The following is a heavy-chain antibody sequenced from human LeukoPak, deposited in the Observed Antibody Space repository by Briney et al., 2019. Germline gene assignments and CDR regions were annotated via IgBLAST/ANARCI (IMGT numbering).Heavy chain of an antibody. Sequence: SETLSLTCTVSSGSISNGGYYWGWIRQPPGKGLEWIGSIYYSGTSYYNPSLTSRLTISVDTSNNQFSLKLSSVTAADTAVYYCARAVMVAVAGGRFDRWGQGTLVTVSS. CDR1: SGSISNGGYY. V-gene: IGHV4-39*07. J-gene: IGHJ4*02. CDR3: ARAVMVAVAGGRFDR. CDR2: IYYSGTS. D-gene: IGHD6-19*01.